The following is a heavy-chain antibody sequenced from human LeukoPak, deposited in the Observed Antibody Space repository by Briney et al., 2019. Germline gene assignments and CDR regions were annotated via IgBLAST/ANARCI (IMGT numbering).Heavy chain of an antibody. CDR3: ARTRIAAAGGRWFDP. J-gene: IGHJ5*02. D-gene: IGHD6-13*01. CDR2: ISAYNGNT. V-gene: IGHV1-18*01. CDR1: GYTFTSYG. Sequence: ASVTVSCKASGYTFTSYGISWVRQAPGQGLEWMGWISAYNGNTNYAQKLQGRVTVTTDTSTSTAYMELRSLRSDDTAVYYCARTRIAAAGGRWFDPWGQGTLVTVSS.